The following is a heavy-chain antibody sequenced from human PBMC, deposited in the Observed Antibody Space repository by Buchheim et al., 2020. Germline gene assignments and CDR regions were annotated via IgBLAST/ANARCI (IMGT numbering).Heavy chain of an antibody. CDR3: ARDPSGSGSNNY. V-gene: IGHV3-30-3*01. CDR2: ISYDGSNK. J-gene: IGHJ4*02. CDR1: GFTFSSYD. Sequence: QVQLVESGGGVVQPGRSLRLSCAASGFTFSSYDMHWVRQAPGKGLEWVAVISYDGSNKYYADSVKGRFTISRDNSKNTLYLQMNSPGGEDTAVYYCARDPSGSGSNNYLGQGTL. D-gene: IGHD3-10*01.